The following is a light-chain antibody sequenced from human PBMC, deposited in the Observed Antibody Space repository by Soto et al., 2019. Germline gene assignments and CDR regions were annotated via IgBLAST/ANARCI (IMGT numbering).Light chain of an antibody. CDR1: NSNMGRNY. Sequence: QSVLTQTPSASGTPGQRITISCSGSNSNMGRNYVYWYQQVPGTAPKLLMYRNDVRPSGVPDRFTGSKSGTSASLAISGLRSEVEADYYCAVWDNSLNGVAFGGGTKLTVL. CDR2: RND. J-gene: IGLJ2*01. V-gene: IGLV1-47*01. CDR3: AVWDNSLNGVA.